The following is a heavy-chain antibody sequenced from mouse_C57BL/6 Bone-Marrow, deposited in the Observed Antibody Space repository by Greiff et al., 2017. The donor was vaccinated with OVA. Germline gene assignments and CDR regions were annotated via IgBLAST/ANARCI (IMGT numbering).Heavy chain of an antibody. CDR3: ASRSYYGITGY. D-gene: IGHD1-1*01. V-gene: IGHV1-64*01. Sequence: QVQLQQPGAELVKPGASVKLSCKASGYTFTSYWMHWVKQRPGQGLEWIGMIHPNSGSTNYNEKFKSKATLTVDKSSSTAYMQLSSLTSEDSAVYYCASRSYYGITGYWGQGTTLTVSS. CDR2: IHPNSGST. J-gene: IGHJ2*01. CDR1: GYTFTSYW.